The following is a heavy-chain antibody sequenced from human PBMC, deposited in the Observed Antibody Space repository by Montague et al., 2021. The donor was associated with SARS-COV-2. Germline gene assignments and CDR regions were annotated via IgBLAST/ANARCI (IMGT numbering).Heavy chain of an antibody. CDR2: VYYNGDT. J-gene: IGHJ3*01. D-gene: IGHD6-19*01. V-gene: IGHV4-59*08. CDR3: ARGWAFDP. Sequence: SETLSLTCTVSGGSTASHYWNWILQSPGKRPEWIGYVYYNGDTKYNPSLQIRVTISIDTSENKFSLRRNSVTAADTAVSFCARGWAFDPWGQGRLVTVSS. CDR1: GGSTASHY.